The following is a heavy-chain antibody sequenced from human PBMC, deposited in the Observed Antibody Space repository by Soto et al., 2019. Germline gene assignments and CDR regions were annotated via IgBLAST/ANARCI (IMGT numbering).Heavy chain of an antibody. V-gene: IGHV1-69*06. D-gene: IGHD1-7*01. Sequence: ASVKVSCKASGGTFSSYAISWVRQAPGQGLEWMGGIIPIFGTANYAQKFQGRVTITADKSTSTAYMELSSLRSEDTAVYYCARDPLPRYNWNYEPFGGWFDPWGQGTLVTVSS. CDR2: IIPIFGTA. CDR3: ARDPLPRYNWNYEPFGGWFDP. J-gene: IGHJ5*02. CDR1: GGTFSSYA.